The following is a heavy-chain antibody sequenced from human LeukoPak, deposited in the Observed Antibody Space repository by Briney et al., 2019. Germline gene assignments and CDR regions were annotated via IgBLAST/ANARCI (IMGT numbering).Heavy chain of an antibody. Sequence: GASVKVSCKASGYTFTSYGISWVRQAPGQGLEWMGWISAYNGNTNYAQKLQGRVTMTTDTSTSTAYMELRSLRSDDTAVYYCARGVPVVPAAPSPENNWFDPWGQGTLVTVSS. J-gene: IGHJ5*02. CDR3: ARGVPVVPAAPSPENNWFDP. CDR1: GYTFTSYG. CDR2: ISAYNGNT. D-gene: IGHD2-2*01. V-gene: IGHV1-18*01.